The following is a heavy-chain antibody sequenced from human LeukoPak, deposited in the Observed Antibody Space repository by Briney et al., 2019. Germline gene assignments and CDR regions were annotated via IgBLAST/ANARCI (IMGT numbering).Heavy chain of an antibody. D-gene: IGHD2-2*01. Sequence: ASVKVSCKASGYTFTGYYMHWVRQAPGQGLEWMGWINPNSGGTNYAQKFQGRVTMTRDTSISTAYMELSRLRSDDTAVYYCAARYCSSISCYKVKYYYYYYYMDVWGKGTTVTVSS. CDR1: GYTFTGYY. CDR2: INPNSGGT. V-gene: IGHV1-2*02. CDR3: AARYCSSISCYKVKYYYYYYYMDV. J-gene: IGHJ6*03.